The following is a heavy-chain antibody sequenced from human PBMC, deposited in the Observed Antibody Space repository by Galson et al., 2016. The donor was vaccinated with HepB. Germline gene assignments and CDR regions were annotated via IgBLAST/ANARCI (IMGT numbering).Heavy chain of an antibody. CDR2: IYSGDNT. Sequence: SLRLSCAASGFTVSSNYMSWVRQAPGKGLEWVSVIYSGDNTCYADSVKGRFTISRDSLKNTVYLQMDNLSTEDTAVYYCARDNVHFGSGRLPWCFDLWGRGTLVTVSS. D-gene: IGHD3-10*01. V-gene: IGHV3-53*01. CDR3: ARDNVHFGSGRLPWCFDL. CDR1: GFTVSSNY. J-gene: IGHJ2*01.